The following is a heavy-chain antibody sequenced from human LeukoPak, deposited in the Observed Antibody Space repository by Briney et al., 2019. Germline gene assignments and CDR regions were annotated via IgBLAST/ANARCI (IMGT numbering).Heavy chain of an antibody. CDR3: ARTAAAGIYYYYYGMDV. CDR2: IYYSGST. CDR1: GGSFSGYY. D-gene: IGHD6-13*01. J-gene: IGHJ6*02. V-gene: IGHV4-59*01. Sequence: SETLSLTCAVYGGSFSGYYWSWIRQPPGKGLEWIGYIYYSGSTNYNPSLKSRVTISVDTSKNQFSLKLSSVTAADTAVYYCARTAAAGIYYYYYGMDVWGQGTTVTVSS.